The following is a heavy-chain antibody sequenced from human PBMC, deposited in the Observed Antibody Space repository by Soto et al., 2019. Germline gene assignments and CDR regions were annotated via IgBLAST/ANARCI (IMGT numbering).Heavy chain of an antibody. Sequence: PGGSLRLSCAASGFSFSRYAMHWVRQAPGKGLEWVAVISYDGSNKYYADSVKGRFTISRDNSKNTLYLQMNSLRAEDTAVYYCARDPLWGTAMVLWYFDLWGRGTLVT. D-gene: IGHD5-18*01. V-gene: IGHV3-30-3*01. CDR1: GFSFSRYA. J-gene: IGHJ2*01. CDR3: ARDPLWGTAMVLWYFDL. CDR2: ISYDGSNK.